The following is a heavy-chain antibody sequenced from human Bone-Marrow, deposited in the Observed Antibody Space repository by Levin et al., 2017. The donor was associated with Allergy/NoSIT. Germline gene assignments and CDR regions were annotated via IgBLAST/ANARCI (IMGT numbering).Heavy chain of an antibody. CDR2: ISGNSGTI. J-gene: IGHJ4*02. Sequence: SCAASGFTFSSHRMNWVRQVPGKGLEWLSYISGNSGTIHYADSVKGRFTTSRDNAKNSLYLQMNSLRDEDTAVYYCARDPDNCDTVCFAPLHYWGQGTLVTVSS. D-gene: IGHD2-2*01. CDR1: GFTFSSHR. CDR3: ARDPDNCDTVCFAPLHY. V-gene: IGHV3-48*02.